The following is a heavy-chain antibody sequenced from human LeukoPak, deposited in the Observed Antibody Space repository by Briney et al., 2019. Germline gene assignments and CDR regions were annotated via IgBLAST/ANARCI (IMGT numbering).Heavy chain of an antibody. J-gene: IGHJ4*02. CDR1: GFIVSSNY. Sequence: GGSLRLSCAVSGFIVSSNYMSWVRQAPGKGLQWVAKIKQDGSEKYYVDSVKGRFTISRDNAESSLYLQMNSLRVEDTAVYYCAARSSGNPYFWGQGTLVTVSS. D-gene: IGHD1-26*01. CDR3: AARSSGNPYF. V-gene: IGHV3-7*03. CDR2: IKQDGSEK.